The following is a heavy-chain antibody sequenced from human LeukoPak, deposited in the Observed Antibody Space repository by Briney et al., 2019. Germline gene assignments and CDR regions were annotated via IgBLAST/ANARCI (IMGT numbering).Heavy chain of an antibody. CDR2: AYYSGST. D-gene: IGHD6-6*01. Sequence: SETLSLTCTVSGGSISSSSYYWGWIRQPPGKGLEWIGSAYYSGSTYYNPSLKSRDTISVDTSKDQFSLKLSPVTAADTAVYYCASRASIAARPGWFDPWGQGTLVTVSS. J-gene: IGHJ5*02. V-gene: IGHV4-39*01. CDR3: ASRASIAARPGWFDP. CDR1: GGSISSSSYY.